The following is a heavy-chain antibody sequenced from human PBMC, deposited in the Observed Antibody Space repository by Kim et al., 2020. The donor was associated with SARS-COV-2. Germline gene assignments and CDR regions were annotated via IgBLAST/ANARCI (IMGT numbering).Heavy chain of an antibody. CDR3: ARQKPRSGWYRGYYYGMDV. V-gene: IGHV4-59*13. D-gene: IGHD6-19*01. CDR2: IYYSGST. J-gene: IGHJ6*02. CDR1: GGSISSYY. Sequence: SETLSLTCTVSGGSISSYYWGWIRQPPGKGLEWIGYIYYSGSTNYNPSLKSRVTISVDTSKNQFSLKLSSVTAADTAVYYCARQKPRSGWYRGYYYGMDVWGQGTTVTVSS.